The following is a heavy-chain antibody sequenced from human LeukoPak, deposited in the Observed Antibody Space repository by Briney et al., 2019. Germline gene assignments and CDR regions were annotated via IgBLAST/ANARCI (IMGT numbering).Heavy chain of an antibody. CDR3: AKWDTMVRGAYDAFDI. CDR2: TYYRSKWYN. D-gene: IGHD3-10*01. Sequence: SQTLSLTCAISGDSVSSNSVAWNWIRQSPSRGLEWLGSTYYRSKWYNDYALSVKSRITINPDTSKNQFSLQLNSVTPEDTAVYYCAKWDTMVRGAYDAFDIWGQGTMVTVSS. CDR1: GDSVSSNSVA. J-gene: IGHJ3*02. V-gene: IGHV6-1*01.